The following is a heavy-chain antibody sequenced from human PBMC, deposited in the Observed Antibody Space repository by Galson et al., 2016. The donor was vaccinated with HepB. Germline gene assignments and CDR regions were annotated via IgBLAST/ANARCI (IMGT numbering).Heavy chain of an antibody. J-gene: IGHJ1*01. CDR2: IIPIFGAA. D-gene: IGHD6-6*01. V-gene: IGHV1-69*01. CDR3: ARDRPGIAALFAS. CDR1: GGSFSTYT. Sequence: CKASGGSFSTYTTSWLRQAPGQGPEWMGGIIPIFGAANYAQKFQGRVTMTADESTSTAYMELTSLSSEDTAVYYCARDRPGIAALFASWGQGTLVTVSS.